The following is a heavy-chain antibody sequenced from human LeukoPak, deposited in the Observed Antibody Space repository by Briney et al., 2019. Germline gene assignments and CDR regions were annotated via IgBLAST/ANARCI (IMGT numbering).Heavy chain of an antibody. CDR2: IYSGGST. Sequence: PSETLSLTCTVFGGSISSSSYYWGWVRQAPGKGLEWVSVIYSGGSTYYADSVKGRFTISRDNSKNTLYLQMNSLRAEDTAVYYCAVRDIVVVPARMDDYWGQGTLVTVSS. CDR1: GGSISSSSYY. CDR3: AVRDIVVVPARMDDY. V-gene: IGHV3-53*01. D-gene: IGHD2-2*01. J-gene: IGHJ4*02.